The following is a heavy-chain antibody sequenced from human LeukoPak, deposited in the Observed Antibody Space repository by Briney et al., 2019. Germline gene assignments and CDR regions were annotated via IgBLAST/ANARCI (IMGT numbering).Heavy chain of an antibody. Sequence: PSETLSLTCTVSGGSISSYYWSWIRQPPGKGLEWIGYIYYSGSTDYNPSLKSRVTISVDTSKNQFSLKLSSATAADTAVYYCARGLSSAYNWFDPWGQGTLVTVSS. CDR3: ARGLSSAYNWFDP. CDR1: GGSISSYY. V-gene: IGHV4-59*01. J-gene: IGHJ5*02. CDR2: IYYSGST. D-gene: IGHD3-22*01.